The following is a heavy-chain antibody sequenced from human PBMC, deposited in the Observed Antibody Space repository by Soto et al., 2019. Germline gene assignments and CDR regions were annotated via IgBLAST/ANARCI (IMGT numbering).Heavy chain of an antibody. CDR3: ARGTVAPGLDY. CDR1: GFPFSKYW. V-gene: IGHV3-7*01. D-gene: IGHD4-17*01. Sequence: EVQLVESGGGLVQPGGSLRLSCAASGFPFSKYWINWVRQAPGKGLEWVANIKEDGSETYYVDSLKGRFTISRDDAKNSVYLQMNSLGVEDTAVYYCARGTVAPGLDYWGQGTLVTVSS. J-gene: IGHJ4*02. CDR2: IKEDGSET.